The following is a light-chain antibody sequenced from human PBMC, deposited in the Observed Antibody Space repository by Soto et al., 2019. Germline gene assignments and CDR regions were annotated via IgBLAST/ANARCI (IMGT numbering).Light chain of an antibody. V-gene: IGKV3-20*01. CDR3: QQCGTSTWT. Sequence: EIVLTQSPGTLSLSPGERATLSCRTSQSVNSNYLAWHQQKPGQAPRLLLYGASSRATGIPDRFSGSGSGTDFTLTISRLEPEDFAVYYCQQCGTSTWTFGQGTRVEIK. CDR2: GAS. J-gene: IGKJ1*01. CDR1: QSVNSNY.